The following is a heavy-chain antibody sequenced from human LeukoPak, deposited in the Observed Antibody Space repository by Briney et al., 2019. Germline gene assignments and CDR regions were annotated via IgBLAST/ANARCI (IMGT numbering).Heavy chain of an antibody. V-gene: IGHV3-30*04. CDR3: ASLYRGGENY. CDR1: GFTFSSYA. J-gene: IGHJ4*02. CDR2: ISYDGSNK. Sequence: TGGSLRLSCAASGFTFSSYAMHWVRQAPGKGLEWVAVISYDGSNKYYADSVKGRFTISRDNSKNTLYLQMNSLRAEDTAVYYCASLYRGGENYWGQGTLVTASS. D-gene: IGHD2-2*02.